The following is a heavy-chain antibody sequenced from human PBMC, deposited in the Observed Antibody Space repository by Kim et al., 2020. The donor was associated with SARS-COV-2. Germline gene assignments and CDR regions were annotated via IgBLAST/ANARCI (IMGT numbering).Heavy chain of an antibody. CDR2: FDPEDGET. CDR3: ATASNYDILTGYSHPPDY. D-gene: IGHD3-9*01. J-gene: IGHJ4*02. V-gene: IGHV1-24*01. CDR1: GYTLTELS. Sequence: ASVKVSCKVSGYTLTELSMHWVRQAPGKGLEWMGGFDPEDGETIYAQKFQGRVTMTEDTSTDTAYMELSSLRSEDTAVYCCATASNYDILTGYSHPPDYWGQGTLVTVSS.